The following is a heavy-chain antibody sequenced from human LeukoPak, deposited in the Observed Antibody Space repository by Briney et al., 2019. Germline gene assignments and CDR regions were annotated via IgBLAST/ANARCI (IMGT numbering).Heavy chain of an antibody. CDR3: ARQTVTNDY. V-gene: IGHV1-8*02. CDR2: MSPNSGDT. CDR1: GYTFTGYY. D-gene: IGHD4-17*01. J-gene: IGHJ4*02. Sequence: ASVKVSCKASGYTFTGYYMHWVRQATGQGLEWMGWMSPNSGDTGFAQKFQGRVTMTRNTSITTAYMELSSLRSEDTAVYYCARQTVTNDYWGQGTLVTVSS.